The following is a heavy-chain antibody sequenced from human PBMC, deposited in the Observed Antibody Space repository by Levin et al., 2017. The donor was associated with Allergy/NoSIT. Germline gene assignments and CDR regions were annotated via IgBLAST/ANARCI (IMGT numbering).Heavy chain of an antibody. V-gene: IGHV3-30-3*01. CDR2: VSYDGSNK. D-gene: IGHD6-19*01. CDR3: ARQLYGYSSGWFDF. CDR1: GFTLRNYA. J-gene: IGHJ5*01. Sequence: PGGSLRLSCAASGFTLRNYAMHWVRQAPGKGLEWVALVSYDGSNKYVADSVKGRFTISRDNSKNRLSLQMNSLKPEDTAVYYCARQLYGYSSGWFDFWGQGTLVTVSS.